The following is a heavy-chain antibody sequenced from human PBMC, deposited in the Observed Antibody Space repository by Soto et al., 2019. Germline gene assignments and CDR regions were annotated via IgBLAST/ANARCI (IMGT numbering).Heavy chain of an antibody. Sequence: SETLSLTCTVSGGSISSYYWSWIRQPPGKGLEWIGYIYYSGSTNYNPSLKSRVTISVDTSKNQFSLKLSSVTAADTAVYYCARHLGYDSSGYYRNWFDPWGQGTLVTVSS. J-gene: IGHJ5*02. CDR3: ARHLGYDSSGYYRNWFDP. CDR2: IYYSGST. D-gene: IGHD3-22*01. CDR1: GGSISSYY. V-gene: IGHV4-59*08.